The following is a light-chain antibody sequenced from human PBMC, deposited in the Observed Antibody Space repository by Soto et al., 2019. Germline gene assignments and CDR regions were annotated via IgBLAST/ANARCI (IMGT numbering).Light chain of an antibody. CDR3: QQANSFPLT. Sequence: DIQMTQSPSSVSASVGDRVTITCRASQDFSSRLAWYQQKPGKAPKLLIYTASGLQSGVPSRFSGSGSGTDFTLTISRLQPEDFATYYCQQANSFPLTFGGGTKVEIK. CDR2: TAS. CDR1: QDFSSR. V-gene: IGKV1-12*01. J-gene: IGKJ4*01.